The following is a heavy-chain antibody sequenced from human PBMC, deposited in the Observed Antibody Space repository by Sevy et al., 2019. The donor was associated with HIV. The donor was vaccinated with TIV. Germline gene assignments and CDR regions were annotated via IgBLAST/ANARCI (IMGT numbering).Heavy chain of an antibody. D-gene: IGHD3-3*01. Sequence: ASVKVSCKASGYTFTGYYMHWVRQAPGQGLEWMGRINPNSGGTNYAQKFQGTVTMTRDTSISTAYMELSRLRSDDTAVYYCARESATDFWSGYYTGGYWFDPWGQGTLVTVSS. CDR1: GYTFTGYY. CDR3: ARESATDFWSGYYTGGYWFDP. CDR2: INPNSGGT. V-gene: IGHV1-2*06. J-gene: IGHJ5*02.